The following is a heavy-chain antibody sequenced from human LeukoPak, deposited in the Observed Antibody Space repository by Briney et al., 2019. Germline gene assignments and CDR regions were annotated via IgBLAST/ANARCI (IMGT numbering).Heavy chain of an antibody. J-gene: IGHJ4*02. CDR1: GFTFDDYA. D-gene: IGHD2-8*02. V-gene: IGHV3-9*01. CDR2: ISWNSGSI. CDR3: AKLTSTGKAPFDD. Sequence: PGRSLRLSCAASGFTFDDYAMHWVRQAPGKGLEWVSGISWNSGSIGYADSVKGRFTISRDNAKNSLYLQMNSLRAEDTALYYCAKLTSTGKAPFDDWGQGTLVTVSS.